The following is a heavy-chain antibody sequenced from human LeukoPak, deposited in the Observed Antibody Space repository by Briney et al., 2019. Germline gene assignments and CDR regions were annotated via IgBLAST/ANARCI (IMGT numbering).Heavy chain of an antibody. D-gene: IGHD4-17*01. Sequence: GGSLRLSCAASGFTFSSYAMSWVRQAPGKGLEWVSAISGSGGSTYYADSVKGLFTISRDNSKNTLYLQMNSLRAEDTAVYYCAKRYGDYVAAFDYWGQGTLVTVSS. CDR2: ISGSGGST. CDR3: AKRYGDYVAAFDY. CDR1: GFTFSSYA. J-gene: IGHJ4*02. V-gene: IGHV3-23*01.